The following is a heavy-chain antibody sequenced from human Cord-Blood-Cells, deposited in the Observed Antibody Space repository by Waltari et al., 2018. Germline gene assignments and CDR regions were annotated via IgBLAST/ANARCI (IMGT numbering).Heavy chain of an antibody. CDR1: GGTFSSYS. D-gene: IGHD2-8*01. CDR2: IIPIFGTA. V-gene: IGHV1-69*06. J-gene: IGHJ3*02. Sequence: QVQLVQSGAEVEKLGSTVKVSCTASGGTFSSYSISGVRPCPGQRREWMGGIIPIFGTANYAQKFQGRVTITADKSTSTAYMELSSLRSEDTAVYYCAREGGYCTNGVCYTGAAFDIWGQGTMVTVSS. CDR3: AREGGYCTNGVCYTGAAFDI.